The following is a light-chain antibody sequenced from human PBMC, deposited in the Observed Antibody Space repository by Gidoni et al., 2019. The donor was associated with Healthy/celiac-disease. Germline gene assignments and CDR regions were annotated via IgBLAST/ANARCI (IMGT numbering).Light chain of an antibody. CDR1: QSISSY. J-gene: IGKJ1*01. Sequence: DIQMTQPPSSLSASVGDRVTITCRASQSISSYLNWYQQKPGKAPKLLIYAASSLQSGVPSRFSGSGSGTDFTLTISSLQPEDFATYYCQQCYSTPRTFGHGTKVEIQ. CDR2: AAS. V-gene: IGKV1-39*01. CDR3: QQCYSTPRT.